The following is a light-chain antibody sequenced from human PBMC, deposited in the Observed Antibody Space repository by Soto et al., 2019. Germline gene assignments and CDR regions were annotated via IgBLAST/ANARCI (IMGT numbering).Light chain of an antibody. V-gene: IGKV1-8*01. CDR3: QQYYSDPRA. CDR2: AAS. CDR1: QGISSY. J-gene: IGKJ1*01. Sequence: AIRMTQSPSSFSASTGDRVTITWRASQGISSYLAWYQQKPGKAPKLLIYAASTLQSGVPSRFSGSGSGTDLTLTISCLQSEEFATYYCQQYYSDPRAFGKGTKADI.